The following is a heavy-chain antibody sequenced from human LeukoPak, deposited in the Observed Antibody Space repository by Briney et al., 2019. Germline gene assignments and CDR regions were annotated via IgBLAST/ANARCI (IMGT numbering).Heavy chain of an antibody. V-gene: IGHV3-30*02. CDR3: AREGGRASPGRFDY. Sequence: GGSLRLSCAASGINFRSSGMHWVRQAPGKGLEWVTFIQNDGTDKSYAASVQGRFTISRDNSKNTVYLHMNSLRADDTALYYCAREGGRASPGRFDYWGQGTLVTVSS. D-gene: IGHD6-13*01. CDR2: IQNDGTDK. CDR1: GINFRSSG. J-gene: IGHJ4*02.